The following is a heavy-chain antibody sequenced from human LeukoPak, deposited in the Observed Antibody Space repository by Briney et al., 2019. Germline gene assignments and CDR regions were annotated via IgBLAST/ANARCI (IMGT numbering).Heavy chain of an antibody. J-gene: IGHJ6*02. CDR3: ARAGNYYGSGSYYYYYYYGMDV. Sequence: SETLSLTCTVSGGSISSYYWSWIRQPPGKGLEWIGYIYYSGSTNYNPSLKSRVTISVDTTKNQFSLKLSSVTAADTAVYYCARAGNYYGSGSYYYYYYYGMDVWGQGTTVTVSS. CDR2: IYYSGST. CDR1: GGSISSYY. D-gene: IGHD3-10*01. V-gene: IGHV4-59*01.